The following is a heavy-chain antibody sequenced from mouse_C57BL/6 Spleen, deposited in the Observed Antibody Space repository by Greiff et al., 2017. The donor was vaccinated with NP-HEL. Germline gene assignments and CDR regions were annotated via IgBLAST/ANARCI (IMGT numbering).Heavy chain of an antibody. CDR1: GYTFTNYW. CDR3: ARSGLDGYYEGFDY. V-gene: IGHV1-63*01. Sequence: QVQLQQSGAELVRPGTSVKMSCKASGYTFTNYWIGWVKQRPGHGLEWIGDLYPGGGYTNYNEKFKGKATLTADKSSSTAYMQFSSLTSEDSAIYYCARSGLDGYYEGFDYWGQGTTLTVSS. D-gene: IGHD2-3*01. CDR2: LYPGGGYT. J-gene: IGHJ2*01.